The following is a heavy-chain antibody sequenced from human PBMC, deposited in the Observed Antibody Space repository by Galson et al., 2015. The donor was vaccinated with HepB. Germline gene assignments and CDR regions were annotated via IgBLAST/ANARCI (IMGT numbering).Heavy chain of an antibody. Sequence: SVKVSCKASGYTFTSYGISWVRQAPGQGLEWMGWISAYNGNTNYAQKLQGRVTMTTDTSTSTAYMELRSLRSDDTAVYYCAREGSIAARLSFNYYYYYNMDVWGKGTTVTVSS. V-gene: IGHV1-18*01. D-gene: IGHD6-6*01. CDR2: ISAYNGNT. J-gene: IGHJ6*03. CDR3: AREGSIAARLSFNYYYYYNMDV. CDR1: GYTFTSYG.